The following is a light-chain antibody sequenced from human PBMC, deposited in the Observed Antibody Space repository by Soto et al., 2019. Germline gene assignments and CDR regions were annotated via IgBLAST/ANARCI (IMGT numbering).Light chain of an antibody. CDR3: QQYNNWPPDRT. V-gene: IGKV3-15*01. J-gene: IGKJ1*01. Sequence: EIVMTQSPATLSVSPGERATLSCRASQSVGSNLAWYQQKPGQAPRLLIYGASTRATGIPARFSGSGSGKELPLTISSRQSEDFAIYFCQQYNNWPPDRTFGQGTKVEIK. CDR1: QSVGSN. CDR2: GAS.